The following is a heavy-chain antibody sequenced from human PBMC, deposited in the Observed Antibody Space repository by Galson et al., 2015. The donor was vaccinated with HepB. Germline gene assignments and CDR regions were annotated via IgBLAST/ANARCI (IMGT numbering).Heavy chain of an antibody. CDR2: ISSSSSYT. V-gene: IGHV3-11*06. CDR3: ARAGHYYDSSGYYYEGYYFDY. CDR1: GFTFSDYY. Sequence: SLRLSCAASGFTFSDYYMSWIRQAPGKGLEWVSYISSSSSYTNYADSVKGRFTISRDNAKNSLYLQMNSLRAEDTAVYYCARAGHYYDSSGYYYEGYYFDYWGQGTLVTVSS. D-gene: IGHD3-22*01. J-gene: IGHJ4*02.